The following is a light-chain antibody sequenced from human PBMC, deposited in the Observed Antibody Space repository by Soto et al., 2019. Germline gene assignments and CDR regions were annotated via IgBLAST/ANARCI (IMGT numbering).Light chain of an antibody. Sequence: DIQMTQSPSTLSASVEDRVTITCRASQNINRWLAWYQQRPGKAPNLLIHKASTLEAGVPSRFSGSASGTEFTLTISSLQPDDFAAYFCLQYNVYPLTFGGGTKVEIK. CDR3: LQYNVYPLT. CDR2: KAS. J-gene: IGKJ4*01. CDR1: QNINRW. V-gene: IGKV1-5*03.